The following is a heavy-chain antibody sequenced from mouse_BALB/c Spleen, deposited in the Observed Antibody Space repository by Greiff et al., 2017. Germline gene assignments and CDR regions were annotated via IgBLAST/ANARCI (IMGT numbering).Heavy chain of an antibody. CDR1: GYAFTNYL. D-gene: IGHD3-1*01. CDR3: ARRSSGYTSY. CDR2: INPGSGGT. Sequence: QVHVKQSGAELVRPGTSVKVSCKASGYAFTNYLIEWVKQRPGQGLEWIGVINPGSGGTNYNEKFKGKATLTADKSSSTAYMQLSSLTSDDSAVYFCARRSSGYTSYWGQGTLVTVSA. J-gene: IGHJ3*01. V-gene: IGHV1-54*01.